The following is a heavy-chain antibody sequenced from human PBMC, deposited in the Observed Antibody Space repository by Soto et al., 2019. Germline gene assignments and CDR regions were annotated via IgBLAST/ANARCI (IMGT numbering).Heavy chain of an antibody. Sequence: EVQLVESGGGLVKPGGSLRLSCAASGFTFSNSIINWVRQAPGQGLEWVSSISGSSDFLYYADSVKGRFTISRDTATNSLYLQMTSLRAEDTAVYYCAPSTWYAFDIWGQGTMVTVSS. CDR3: APSTWYAFDI. D-gene: IGHD6-13*01. V-gene: IGHV3-21*01. CDR2: ISGSSDFL. CDR1: GFTFSNSI. J-gene: IGHJ3*02.